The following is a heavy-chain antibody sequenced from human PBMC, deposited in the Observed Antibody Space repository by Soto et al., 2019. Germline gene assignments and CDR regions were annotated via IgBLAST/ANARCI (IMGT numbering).Heavy chain of an antibody. D-gene: IGHD3-3*02. CDR3: AKDLWHFWSGYYRNGMDV. J-gene: IGHJ6*02. V-gene: IGHV3-30*18. Sequence: PGGSLRLSCAASGFTFSSYAMSWVRQAPGKGLEWVAVISYDGSNKYYADSVKGRFTISRDNSKNTLYLQMNSLRAEDTAVYYCAKDLWHFWSGYYRNGMDVWGQGTTVTVSS. CDR2: ISYDGSNK. CDR1: GFTFSSYA.